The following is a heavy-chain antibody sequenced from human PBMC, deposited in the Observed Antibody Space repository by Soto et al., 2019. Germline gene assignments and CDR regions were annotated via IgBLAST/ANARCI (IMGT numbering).Heavy chain of an antibody. Sequence: ASVKVSCKASGYTFTSYYMHWVRQAPGQELEWMGVINPSGGSTSYAQKFQGRVTMTRDTSTSTVYMELSSLRSEDTAVYYCARDPISGSYYYYGMDVWGQGTTVTVSS. CDR3: ARDPISGSYYYYGMDV. D-gene: IGHD1-26*01. V-gene: IGHV1-46*01. J-gene: IGHJ6*02. CDR1: GYTFTSYY. CDR2: INPSGGST.